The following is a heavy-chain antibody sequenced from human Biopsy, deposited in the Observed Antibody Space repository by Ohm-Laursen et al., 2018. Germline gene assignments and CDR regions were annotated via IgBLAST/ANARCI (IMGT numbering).Heavy chain of an antibody. D-gene: IGHD2-8*01. Sequence: GSSVKVSCKASGYPFTFYEINWVRQATGQGLEWLGWMNPDSGNTGSAQKFHDRVTMTMNTSINTAYLELSSLRSEDTAVYYCVRFDNGFDKWGQGTLVTVSS. CDR2: MNPDSGNT. CDR3: VRFDNGFDK. J-gene: IGHJ4*02. V-gene: IGHV1-8*01. CDR1: GYPFTFYE.